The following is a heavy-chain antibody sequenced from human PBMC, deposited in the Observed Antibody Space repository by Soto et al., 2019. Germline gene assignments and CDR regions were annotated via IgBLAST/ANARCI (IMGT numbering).Heavy chain of an antibody. D-gene: IGHD2-15*01. Sequence: PSETLSLTCTVSGGSISSSSYYWAWNRQSPGKGLEWIGSVYYNGFTYYNPSLKSRVTISVDTSKNQFSLKLSSVTAADTAVYYCAREGGGDCSGGSCYSPLYYYYYYMDVWGKGTTVTV. CDR1: GGSISSSSYY. CDR3: AREGGGDCSGGSCYSPLYYYYYYMDV. J-gene: IGHJ6*03. V-gene: IGHV4-39*02. CDR2: VYYNGFT.